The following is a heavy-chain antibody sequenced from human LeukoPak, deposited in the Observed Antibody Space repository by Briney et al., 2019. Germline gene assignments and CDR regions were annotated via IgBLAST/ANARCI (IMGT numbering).Heavy chain of an antibody. Sequence: SETLSLTCTVSGGPIRSYYWSWIRQPPGKGLEWIGYIYTSESTSYNPSLKSRVTMSLDTSKSQFSLKLSSVTATDTAVYYCARHAGPRYFDFWGQGTLVTVSS. J-gene: IGHJ4*02. CDR1: GGPIRSYY. CDR2: IYTSEST. V-gene: IGHV4-4*09. CDR3: ARHAGPRYFDF.